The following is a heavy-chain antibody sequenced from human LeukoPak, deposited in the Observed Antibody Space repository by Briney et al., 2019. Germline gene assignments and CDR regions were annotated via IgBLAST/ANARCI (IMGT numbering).Heavy chain of an antibody. CDR1: GGSISSYY. V-gene: IGHV4-59*01. J-gene: IGHJ2*01. CDR2: IYYSGST. CDR3: ARDQEGYYDSSGSLGFDL. D-gene: IGHD3-22*01. Sequence: SETLSLTCTVSGGSISSYYWSWIRQPPGKGLEWIGYIYYSGSTNYNPSLKSRVTISVDTSKNQFSLKLCSVTAADTAVYYCARDQEGYYDSSGSLGFDLWGRGTLVTVSS.